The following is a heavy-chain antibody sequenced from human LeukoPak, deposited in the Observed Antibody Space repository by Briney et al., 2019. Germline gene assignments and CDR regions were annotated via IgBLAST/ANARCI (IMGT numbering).Heavy chain of an antibody. V-gene: IGHV3-66*01. D-gene: IGHD4-17*01. Sequence: GGSLRLSCAASGLTVSSNYMSWVRKAPGKGLKWVSVIYRGGPTYYADSVKGRFTISRDNSKNTLYLQMNSLRAEDTAVYYCARDSYVDSEAVRWFDPWGQGTLVTVSS. J-gene: IGHJ5*02. CDR3: ARDSYVDSEAVRWFDP. CDR2: IYRGGPT. CDR1: GLTVSSNY.